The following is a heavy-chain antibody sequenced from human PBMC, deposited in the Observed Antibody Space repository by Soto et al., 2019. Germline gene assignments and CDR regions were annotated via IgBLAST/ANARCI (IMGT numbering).Heavy chain of an antibody. Sequence: QVLLVQSGAEVKKPWASVRVSCKASGYIFSDYAMHWVRQAPGQRLEWMGWINAGNGKTKFSQNFQDRFTITRDTYGNTAYMELYSLKSEDTAVYYCARGRWTQTTADYYLDYWGQGTLVTVSS. CDR3: ARGRWTQTTADYYLDY. J-gene: IGHJ4*02. V-gene: IGHV1-3*01. D-gene: IGHD1-1*01. CDR2: INAGNGKT. CDR1: GYIFSDYA.